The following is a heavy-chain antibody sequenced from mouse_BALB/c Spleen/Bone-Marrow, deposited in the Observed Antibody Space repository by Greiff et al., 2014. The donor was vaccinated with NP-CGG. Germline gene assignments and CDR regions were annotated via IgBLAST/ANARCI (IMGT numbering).Heavy chain of an antibody. J-gene: IGHJ4*01. V-gene: IGHV1-54*01. CDR3: ARRNRDYYAMDY. Sequence: VNLVESVAELVRPGTSVRVSCKASGHAFTNSLLEWVKQRPGQGLEWIGVINPGSGGTKYNEKFKGKATLTVDKSSSTAYMQLSSLTSDDSAVYLCARRNRDYYAMDYWGQGTSVTVSS. CDR1: GHAFTNSL. CDR2: INPGSGGT.